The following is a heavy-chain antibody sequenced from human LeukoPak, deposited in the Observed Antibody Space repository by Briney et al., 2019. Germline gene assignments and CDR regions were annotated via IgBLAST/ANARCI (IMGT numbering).Heavy chain of an antibody. CDR2: INNDGTGT. CDR3: ARDTPGLGIDN. Sequence: GGSLRLSCAASGFTFISYWMHWVRQAPGTGLVWVSHINNDGTGTTYADSVKGRFTISRDNAKNTLYLQMNSLRAEDTAVYYCARDTPGLGIDNWGQGTLVTVSS. D-gene: IGHD7-27*01. V-gene: IGHV3-74*01. CDR1: GFTFISYW. J-gene: IGHJ4*02.